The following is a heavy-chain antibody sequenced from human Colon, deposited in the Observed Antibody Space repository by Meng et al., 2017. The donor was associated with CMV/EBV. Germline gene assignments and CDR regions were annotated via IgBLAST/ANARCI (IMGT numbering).Heavy chain of an antibody. J-gene: IGHJ4*02. CDR3: VRESWYFDF. CDR2: IHPQDGGT. CDR1: GYTFTANH. V-gene: IGHV1-2*02. D-gene: IGHD6-13*01. Sequence: HVQLVQSGTEVKKPGASVKVSCKTSGYTFTANHLHWVRQAPGQGLEWMGWIHPQDGGTYFAQKFQDRVTLTRDTSITTAYMELSGLTSDDTAIYYCVRESWYFDFWGEGTLVTVSS.